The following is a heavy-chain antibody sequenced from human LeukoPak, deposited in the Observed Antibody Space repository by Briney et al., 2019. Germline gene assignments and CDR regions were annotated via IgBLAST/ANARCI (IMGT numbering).Heavy chain of an antibody. CDR3: ARDDNGDYAFDY. Sequence: ASVKVSCKASGYTFTSYYMRWVRQAPGQGLEWMGIINPSGGSTSYAQKFQGRVTMTRDTSTSTVYMELSSLRSEDTAVYYCARDDNGDYAFDYWGQGTLVTVSS. CDR1: GYTFTSYY. J-gene: IGHJ4*02. CDR2: INPSGGST. D-gene: IGHD4-17*01. V-gene: IGHV1-46*01.